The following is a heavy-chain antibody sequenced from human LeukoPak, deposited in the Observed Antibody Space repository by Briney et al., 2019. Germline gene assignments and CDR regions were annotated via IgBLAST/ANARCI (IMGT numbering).Heavy chain of an antibody. CDR1: GFTFTDHW. J-gene: IGHJ3*02. CDR3: ARSKDGAFDI. CDR2: INTDGSST. V-gene: IGHV3-74*03. Sequence: GGSLRLSCETSGFTFTDHWMHWVRQAPGKGLVWVSRINTDGSSTTYADSVKGRFTISRDNAKNTLHLQMSSLRAEDTAVYYCARSKDGAFDIWGQGTMVTVSS.